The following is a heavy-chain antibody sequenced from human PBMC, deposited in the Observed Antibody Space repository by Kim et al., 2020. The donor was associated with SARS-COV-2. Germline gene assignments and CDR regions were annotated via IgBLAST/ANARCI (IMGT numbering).Heavy chain of an antibody. D-gene: IGHD3-22*01. CDR1: GYTFTGYY. CDR3: ARDYYYDSSGYYYPQYNYYYYCMDV. CDR2: INPNSGGT. V-gene: IGHV1-2*02. J-gene: IGHJ6*02. Sequence: ASVKVSCKASGYTFTGYYMHWVRQAPGQGLEWMGWINPNSGGTNYAQKFQGRVTMTRDTSISTAYMELSRLRSDDTAVYYCARDYYYDSSGYYYPQYNYYYYCMDVWGQGTTVTVSS.